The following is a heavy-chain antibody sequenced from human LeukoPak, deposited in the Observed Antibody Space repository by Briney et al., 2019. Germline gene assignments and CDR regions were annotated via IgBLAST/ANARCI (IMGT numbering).Heavy chain of an antibody. D-gene: IGHD2-15*01. V-gene: IGHV3-23*01. CDR2: ISGSGGST. CDR1: GFTFSNYA. Sequence: GESLRLSCAASGFTFSNYAMSWVRQAPGKGLEWVSAISGSGGSTYYADSVKGRFTISRDNSKNTLYLQMNSLRAEDAAVYYCAKAPVTSCRGAFCYPFDYWGQGTLVTVSS. J-gene: IGHJ4*02. CDR3: AKAPVTSCRGAFCYPFDY.